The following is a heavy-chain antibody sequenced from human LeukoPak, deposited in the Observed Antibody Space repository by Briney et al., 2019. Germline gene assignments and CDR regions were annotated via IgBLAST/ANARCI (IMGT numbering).Heavy chain of an antibody. CDR3: ARDPPCGSLFDY. CDR1: GCTFTSYA. J-gene: IGHJ4*02. D-gene: IGHD3-10*01. V-gene: IGHV1-3*01. CDR2: INAGNGNT. Sequence: ASVKVSCKASGCTFTSYAMHWVRQAPGQRLEWMGWINAGNGNTKYSQKFQGRVAITRDTSASTAYMELSSLRSEDTAVYYCARDPPCGSLFDYWGQGTLVTVSS.